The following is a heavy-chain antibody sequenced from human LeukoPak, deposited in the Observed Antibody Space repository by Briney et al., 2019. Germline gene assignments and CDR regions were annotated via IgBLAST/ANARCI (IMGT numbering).Heavy chain of an antibody. CDR1: GYTFTGYY. CDR2: INPNSGGT. CDR3: ARIDYGYYVYDY. Sequence: ASVKVSCKASGYTFTGYYMHWVRQAPGQGLEWMGWINPNSGGTNYAQKFQGRVTMTRDTSISTAYMELSRLRSDDTAVYYCARIDYGYYVYDYWGQGTLATVSS. J-gene: IGHJ4*02. D-gene: IGHD4-17*01. V-gene: IGHV1-2*02.